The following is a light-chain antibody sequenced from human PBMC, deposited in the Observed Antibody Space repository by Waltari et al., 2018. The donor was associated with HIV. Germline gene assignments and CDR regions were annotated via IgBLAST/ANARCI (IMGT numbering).Light chain of an antibody. Sequence: QSPWPNPPPVSGSPGRSSTFSGPETSGVVGGYTSFPWSQQHPGKAPKLIIYEVSKRPSEVSDRFSGSKSGNTASLTISGLQAEDEADYYCCSYAGSSTLVLFGGGTKLTVL. V-gene: IGLV2-11*01. CDR3: CSYAGSSTLVL. CDR1: SGVVGGYTS. J-gene: IGLJ2*01. CDR2: EVS.